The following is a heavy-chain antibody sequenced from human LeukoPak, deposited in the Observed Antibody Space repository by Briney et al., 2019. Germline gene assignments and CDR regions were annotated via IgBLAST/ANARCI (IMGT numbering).Heavy chain of an antibody. V-gene: IGHV1-3*01. CDR1: GYIFTSYA. CDR2: INAGNGNT. D-gene: IGHD1-26*01. CDR3: ASGLQGAASVPHYYYGMDV. Sequence: ASVKVSCKASGYIFTSYAMHWVRQAPGQRLEWMGWINAGNGNTKYSQKFQGRATITRDTSASTAYMELSSLRSEDTAVYYCASGLQGAASVPHYYYGMDVWGQGTTVTVSS. J-gene: IGHJ6*02.